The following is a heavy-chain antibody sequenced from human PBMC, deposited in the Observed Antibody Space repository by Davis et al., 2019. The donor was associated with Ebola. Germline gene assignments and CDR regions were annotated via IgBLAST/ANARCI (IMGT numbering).Heavy chain of an antibody. CDR1: GGSFSGYY. CDR3: ARGLVDIVVVPAAISAFDI. CDR2: INHSGST. D-gene: IGHD2-2*02. J-gene: IGHJ3*02. V-gene: IGHV4-34*01. Sequence: PSETLSLTCAVYGGSFSGYYWSWXXXXXXXGREWIGEINHSGSTNYNPSLKSRVTISVDKSKNQFSLNLSSVTAADTAVYYCARGLVDIVVVPAAISAFDIWGQGTMVTVSS.